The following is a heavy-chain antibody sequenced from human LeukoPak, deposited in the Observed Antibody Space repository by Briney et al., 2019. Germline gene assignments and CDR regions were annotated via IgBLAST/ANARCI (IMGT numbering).Heavy chain of an antibody. CDR2: ISNSGANI. V-gene: IGHV3-48*03. CDR1: GFTFRNYE. J-gene: IGHJ4*02. Sequence: GGSLRLSCAASGFTFRNYEMNWVRQAPGKGLEWVSYISNSGANIFYADSVKDRFTISRDNAENSLFLQMNSLRPEDTAVYYCARDAHSGDGWGQGTLVTVSS. CDR3: ARDAHSGDG. D-gene: IGHD6-25*01.